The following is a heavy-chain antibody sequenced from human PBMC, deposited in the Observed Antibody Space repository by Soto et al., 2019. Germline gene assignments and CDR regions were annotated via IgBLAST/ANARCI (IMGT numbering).Heavy chain of an antibody. V-gene: IGHV4-39*01. J-gene: IGHJ4*02. Sequence: SETLSLTCTVSGGSISSSSYYWGWIRQPPGKGLEWIGSIYYSGSTYYNPSLTSRVTISVDTSKNQFSLKLSSVTAADTAVYYCARQGSRLSRYDFDYWGQGTLAPVSS. D-gene: IGHD5-12*01. CDR1: GGSISSSSYY. CDR3: ARQGSRLSRYDFDY. CDR2: IYYSGST.